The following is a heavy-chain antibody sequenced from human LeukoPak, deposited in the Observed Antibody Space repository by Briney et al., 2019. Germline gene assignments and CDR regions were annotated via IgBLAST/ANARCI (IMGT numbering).Heavy chain of an antibody. CDR1: GFTFSSHG. V-gene: IGHV3-23*01. CDR3: ARGVIAAGGNDFDY. J-gene: IGHJ4*02. D-gene: IGHD6-13*01. Sequence: GGSLRLSCAASGFTFSSHGMNWVRQAPGKGLEWVSGISPSGGITYYTDSVKGRFTISRDNSKNTQPLQMNSLRGEDTAVYYCARGVIAAGGNDFDYWGQGTLVTVSS. CDR2: ISPSGGIT.